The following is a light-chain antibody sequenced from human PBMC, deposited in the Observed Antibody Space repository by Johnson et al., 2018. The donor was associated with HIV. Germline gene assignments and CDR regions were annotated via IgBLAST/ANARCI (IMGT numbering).Light chain of an antibody. CDR3: GTWDSSLDALYV. CDR2: DNN. V-gene: IGLV1-51*01. CDR1: SSNIGNNY. Sequence: QPVLTQPPSVSAAPGQKVTISCSGSSSNIGNNYVSWYQQLPGTAPKLLIYDNNKRPSGIPDRFSGSKSGTSATLGITGLQTGDEADYYCGTWDSSLDALYVFGTGTEVTVL. J-gene: IGLJ1*01.